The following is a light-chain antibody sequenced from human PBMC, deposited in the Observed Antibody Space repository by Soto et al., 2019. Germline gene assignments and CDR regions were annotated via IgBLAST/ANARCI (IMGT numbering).Light chain of an antibody. CDR2: VES. J-gene: IGKJ4*01. Sequence: EIVMTQSPATLSVSPGERATLSCRASQSIRSNLAWYQQKPGQTPRLLTYVESTRATGIPARFTGSGSGTDFTLTISSLQSEDCAIYYCQQYNNWPLTFGGGTKVEIK. V-gene: IGKV3-15*01. CDR3: QQYNNWPLT. CDR1: QSIRSN.